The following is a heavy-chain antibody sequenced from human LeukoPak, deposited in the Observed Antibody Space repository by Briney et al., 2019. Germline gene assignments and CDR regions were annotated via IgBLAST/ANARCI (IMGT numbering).Heavy chain of an antibody. CDR3: ASTIIVVPAAHAYYGMDV. J-gene: IGHJ6*02. CDR1: GYTFTSYY. D-gene: IGHD2-2*01. Sequence: ASVKVSCKASGYTFTSYYMHWVRQAPGQGLEWMGIINPSGGSTSYAQKFQGRVTITADKSTSTAYMELSSLRSEDTAVYYCASTIIVVPAAHAYYGMDVWGQGTTVTVSS. CDR2: INPSGGST. V-gene: IGHV1-46*01.